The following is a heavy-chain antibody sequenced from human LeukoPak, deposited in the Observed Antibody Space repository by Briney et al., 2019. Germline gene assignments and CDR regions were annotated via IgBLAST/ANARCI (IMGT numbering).Heavy chain of an antibody. J-gene: IGHJ4*02. CDR3: ARGGCSSTSCYKAALDY. CDR2: INPSGGST. CDR1: GYTFTSYY. V-gene: IGHV1-46*01. Sequence: GASVTVSCKASGYTFTSYYMHWVRQAPGQGLEWMGIINPSGGSTSYAQKFQGRVTMTSDTSTSTVYMELSSLRSEDTAVYYCARGGCSSTSCYKAALDYWGQGTLVTVSS. D-gene: IGHD2-2*02.